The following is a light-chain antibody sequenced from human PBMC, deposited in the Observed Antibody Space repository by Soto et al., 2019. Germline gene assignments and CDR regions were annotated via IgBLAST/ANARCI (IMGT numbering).Light chain of an antibody. CDR3: ETWDSHTQI. CDR1: SGRSTYI. Sequence: QPVLTQSSSASASLGSSVKLTCTLSSGRSTYIIAWHQQQPGKAPQFLMKVEGSGSYNKGSGVPDRFSGSTSGSDRYLTISNLQSEDEADYYCETWDSHTQIFGGVTKLTVL. J-gene: IGLJ2*01. CDR2: VEGSGSY. V-gene: IGLV4-60*03.